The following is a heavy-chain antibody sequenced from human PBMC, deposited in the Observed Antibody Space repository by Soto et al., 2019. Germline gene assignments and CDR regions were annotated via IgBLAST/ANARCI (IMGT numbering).Heavy chain of an antibody. CDR1: GFTFSSYA. CDR3: AKTPLREYYFDY. J-gene: IGHJ4*02. V-gene: IGHV3-23*01. CDR2: ISGSGGST. Sequence: GGSLRLSCAASGFTFSSYAMSWVRQAPGKGLEWVSAISGSGGSTYYADSVKGRFTISRDNSKNTLYLQMNSLRAEDTDVYYCAKTPLREYYFDYWGQGTLVTVSS. D-gene: IGHD3-10*01.